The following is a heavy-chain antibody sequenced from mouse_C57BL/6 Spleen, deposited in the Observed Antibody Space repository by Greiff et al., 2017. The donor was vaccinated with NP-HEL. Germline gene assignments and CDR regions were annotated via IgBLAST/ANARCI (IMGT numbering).Heavy chain of an antibody. CDR1: GYTFTSYW. Sequence: QVQLQQPGTELVKPGASGYTFTSYWMHWVKQRPGQGLEWIGNINPSNGGTNYNEKFKSKATLTVDKSSSTAYMQLSSLTSEDSAVYYCARDYSNYPYYAKDYWGQGTSVTVSS. V-gene: IGHV1-53*01. D-gene: IGHD2-5*01. CDR3: ARDYSNYPYYAKDY. CDR2: INPSNGGT. J-gene: IGHJ4*01.